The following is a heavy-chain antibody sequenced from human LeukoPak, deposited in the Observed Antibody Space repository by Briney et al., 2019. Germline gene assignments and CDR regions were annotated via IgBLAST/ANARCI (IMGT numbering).Heavy chain of an antibody. J-gene: IGHJ5*02. Sequence: GESLKISCKGSGYSFTSYWIGWVRQMPGKGLEWMGIIYPGDSDTRYSPSFQGQVTISADKSISTAYLQWSSMQASENAALYCGRHAQGDWFDAWGQGTLVTVSS. CDR2: IYPGDSDT. CDR1: GYSFTSYW. V-gene: IGHV5-51*01. CDR3: GRHAQGDWFDA. D-gene: IGHD3-16*01.